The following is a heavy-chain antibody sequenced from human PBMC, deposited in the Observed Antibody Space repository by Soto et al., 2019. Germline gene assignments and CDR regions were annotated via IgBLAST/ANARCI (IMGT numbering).Heavy chain of an antibody. J-gene: IGHJ6*02. CDR1: GFIFSSYT. D-gene: IGHD2-15*01. V-gene: IGHV3-30-3*01. CDR3: ARDRGYDAHDYYYNAMDV. Sequence: GGSLRLSCAASGFIFSSYTMHWVRQAPGKGLEWVGVITYDGSNQYYADSVKGRFTISRDNSRNMLFLQMNSLRAEDTAVYYCARDRGYDAHDYYYNAMDVWGQGTMVTVSS. CDR2: ITYDGSNQ.